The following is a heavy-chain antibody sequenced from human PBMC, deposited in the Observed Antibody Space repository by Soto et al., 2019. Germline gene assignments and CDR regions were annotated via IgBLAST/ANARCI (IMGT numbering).Heavy chain of an antibody. CDR3: ARQKGTDSGMDV. J-gene: IGHJ6*02. CDR1: GGSISISGYC. Sequence: QLQLQESGPGLVKPSETLSLTCTVSGGSISISGYCWGWIRQPPGKGLEWIGNIYYSGNTYYNPSLKSRLTVYVDTSKNQVSRNLSSVTAADTAMYYCARQKGTDSGMDVWGQGTTVTVSS. V-gene: IGHV4-39*01. CDR2: IYYSGNT.